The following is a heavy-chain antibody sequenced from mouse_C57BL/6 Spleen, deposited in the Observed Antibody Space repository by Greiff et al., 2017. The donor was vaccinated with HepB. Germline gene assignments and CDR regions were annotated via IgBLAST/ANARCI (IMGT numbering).Heavy chain of an antibody. CDR2: INPSTGGT. J-gene: IGHJ3*01. Sequence: EVKLLESGPELVKPGASVKISCKASGYSFTGYYMNWVKQSPEKSLEWIGEINPSTGGTTYNQKFKAKATLTVDKSSSTAYMQLKSLTSEDSAVYYCASIYSSSYWGQGTLVTVSA. D-gene: IGHD2-1*01. V-gene: IGHV1-42*01. CDR3: ASIYSSSY. CDR1: GYSFTGYY.